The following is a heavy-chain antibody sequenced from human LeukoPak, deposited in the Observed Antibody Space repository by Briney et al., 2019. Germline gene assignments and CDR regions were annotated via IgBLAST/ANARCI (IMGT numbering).Heavy chain of an antibody. CDR1: GGSISSFY. Sequence: SETLSLTCTVPGGSISSFYWSWIRQPPGKGLEWIGYIYYNGSTNYNPSLKNRVTISVDTSQTQFSLKLSSVTAADTAVYYCARDRHWTNDWVFDYWGQGTLVTVSS. V-gene: IGHV4-59*01. CDR3: ARDRHWTNDWVFDY. CDR2: IYYNGST. D-gene: IGHD1/OR15-1a*01. J-gene: IGHJ4*02.